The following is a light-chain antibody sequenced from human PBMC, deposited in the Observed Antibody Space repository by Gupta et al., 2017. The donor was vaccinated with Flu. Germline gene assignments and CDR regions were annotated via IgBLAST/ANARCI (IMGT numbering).Light chain of an antibody. CDR2: ATS. J-gene: IGKJ4*01. CDR1: RNINVY. CDR3: QQSYTTTVT. V-gene: IGKV1-39*01. Sequence: PSSLSASVGDTVTITCRASRNINVYLNWFQQKGGKAPKRLIYATSNLQSGVPSRFSGSGSGTDFTLTISSLQPEDSATYYCQQSYTTTVTFGGGTKVEIK.